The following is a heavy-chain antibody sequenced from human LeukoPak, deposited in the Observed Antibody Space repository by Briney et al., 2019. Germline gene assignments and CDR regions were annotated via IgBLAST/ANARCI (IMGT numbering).Heavy chain of an antibody. J-gene: IGHJ1*01. D-gene: IGHD3-22*01. Sequence: GASVKVSCKASGYTFTSYYMHWVRPAPGQGLEWMGIINPSGGSTSYAQKFQGRVTMTRDTSTSTVYMELSSLRSEDTAVYYCAREANHYYDSSGYSHWGQGTLVTVSS. V-gene: IGHV1-46*01. CDR3: AREANHYYDSSGYSH. CDR1: GYTFTSYY. CDR2: INPSGGST.